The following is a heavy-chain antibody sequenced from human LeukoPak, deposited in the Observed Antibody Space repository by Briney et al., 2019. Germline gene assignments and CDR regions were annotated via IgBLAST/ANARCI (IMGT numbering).Heavy chain of an antibody. CDR3: ARDYVAESSVGY. CDR2: ISYDGSNK. D-gene: IGHD3-16*01. Sequence: GGSLRLSCAASGFTFSSYGMHGVRQAPGKGLERGAVISYDGSNKYYADSVKGRFTISRDNAKNSLYLQMNSLRSEDTAVYYCARDYVAESSVGYWGQGTLVTVSS. J-gene: IGHJ4*02. V-gene: IGHV3-30*03. CDR1: GFTFSSYG.